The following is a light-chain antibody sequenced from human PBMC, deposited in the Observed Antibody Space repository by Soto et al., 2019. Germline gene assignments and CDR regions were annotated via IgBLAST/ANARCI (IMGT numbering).Light chain of an antibody. CDR2: DAS. V-gene: IGKV1-5*01. J-gene: IGKJ1*01. CDR3: QQYNSYSWT. CDR1: QSISFW. Sequence: DIQMTQSPSTLSASVGDRVTITCRASQSISFWLAWYQQKPGKAPKLLIYDASSLELGVPSRFRGSGSGTDFTLTISSLQPDDFATYYCQQYNSYSWTFGQGTKVDIK.